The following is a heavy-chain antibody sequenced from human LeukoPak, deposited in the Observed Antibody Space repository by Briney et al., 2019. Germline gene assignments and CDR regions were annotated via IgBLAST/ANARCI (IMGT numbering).Heavy chain of an antibody. D-gene: IGHD2-15*01. CDR2: ISGSGGST. CDR3: AKSGGGSCYSGMQH. V-gene: IGHV3-23*01. J-gene: IGHJ1*01. Sequence: GGSLRLSCAASGFTFSSYAMSWVRQAPGKGLEWVSAISGSGGSTYYADSVKGRLTISRDNSKNTLYLQMNSLRAEDTAVYYCAKSGGGSCYSGMQHWGQGTLVTVSS. CDR1: GFTFSSYA.